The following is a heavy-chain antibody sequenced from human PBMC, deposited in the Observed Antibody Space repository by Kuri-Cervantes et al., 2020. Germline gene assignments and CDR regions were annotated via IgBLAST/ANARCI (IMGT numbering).Heavy chain of an antibody. V-gene: IGHV3-30-3*01. D-gene: IGHD2-21*01. CDR3: EGGGIANIMDWYFDL. J-gene: IGHJ2*01. Sequence: GGSLRLPCAASGFTFSSYAMHWVRQAPGKGLEWVAVISYDGSNKYNEDSVTGRFTISRDNSKNTLYLQMNSLRAEDSAVYYCEGGGIANIMDWYFDLWGRGTLVTVSS. CDR1: GFTFSSYA. CDR2: ISYDGSNK.